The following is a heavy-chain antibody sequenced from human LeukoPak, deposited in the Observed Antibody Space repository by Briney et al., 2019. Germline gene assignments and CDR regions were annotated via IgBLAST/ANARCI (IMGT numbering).Heavy chain of an antibody. J-gene: IGHJ3*02. CDR3: ASTPGQQLVEDAFDI. CDR2: ISWNSGSI. Sequence: GGSLRLSCAASGFTFDDYAMHWVRQAPGKGLEWVSGISWNSGSIGYADSVKGRFTISRDSAKNSLYLQMNSLRAEDTALYYCASTPGQQLVEDAFDIWGQGTMVTVSS. V-gene: IGHV3-9*01. CDR1: GFTFDDYA. D-gene: IGHD6-13*01.